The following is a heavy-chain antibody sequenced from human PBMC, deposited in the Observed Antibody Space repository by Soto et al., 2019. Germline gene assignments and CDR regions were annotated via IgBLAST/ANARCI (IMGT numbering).Heavy chain of an antibody. CDR1: GWVVIIYA. CDR3: AKDALSTSWYEFDY. CDR2: ISNRGDNT. D-gene: IGHD2-2*01. J-gene: IGHJ4*02. Sequence: RALTLPCASSGWVVIIYAISCVRQSPGKGLEWVSGISNRGDNTYYADSVKGRFTISRDNSKNTMYLQMNSLRGEDTAVYYCAKDALSTSWYEFDYWGQGTLVTVSS. V-gene: IGHV3-23*01.